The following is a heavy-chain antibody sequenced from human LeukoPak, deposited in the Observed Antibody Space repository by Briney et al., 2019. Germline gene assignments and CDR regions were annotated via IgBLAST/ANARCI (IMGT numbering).Heavy chain of an antibody. J-gene: IGHJ5*02. Sequence: TSETLSLTCAVYAGSFSGYYWSWIRQPPGKGREWIGEINHSGNSNYNPSLRSRVTISVDTSKNQFSLKLSSVTAADTAVYYCARVENPGWFDPWGQGSLVSVSS. V-gene: IGHV4-34*01. CDR3: ARVENPGWFDP. CDR1: AGSFSGYY. D-gene: IGHD1-14*01. CDR2: INHSGNS.